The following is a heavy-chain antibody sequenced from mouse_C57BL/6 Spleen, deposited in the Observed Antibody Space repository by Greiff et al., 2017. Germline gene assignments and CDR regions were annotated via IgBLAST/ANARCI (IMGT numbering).Heavy chain of an antibody. CDR3: TRYDYDWYFDV. J-gene: IGHJ1*03. D-gene: IGHD2-4*01. V-gene: IGHV1-53*01. CDR1: GYTFTSYW. CDR2: INPSNGGT. Sequence: QVQLQQPGTELVKPGASVKLSCKASGYTFTSYWLHWVKQRPGQGLEWIGNINPSNGGTNYNEKFKSKATLTVDKSSSTAYMQLSSLTSEDSAVYYWTRYDYDWYFDVWGTGTTVTVSS.